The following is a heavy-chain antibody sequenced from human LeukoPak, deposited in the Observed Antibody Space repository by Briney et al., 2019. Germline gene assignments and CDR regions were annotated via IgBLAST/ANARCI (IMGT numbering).Heavy chain of an antibody. D-gene: IGHD4-17*01. V-gene: IGHV3-73*01. Sequence: GGSLRLSCAASGFTFSGSAMHWVRQASGKGLEWVGRIRSKANSYATAYAASVKGRFTISRDDLKNTAYLQMNSLKTEDTAVYYCTRRSDYGDYTDAFDVWGQGTMVTVSS. J-gene: IGHJ3*01. CDR2: IRSKANSYAT. CDR1: GFTFSGSA. CDR3: TRRSDYGDYTDAFDV.